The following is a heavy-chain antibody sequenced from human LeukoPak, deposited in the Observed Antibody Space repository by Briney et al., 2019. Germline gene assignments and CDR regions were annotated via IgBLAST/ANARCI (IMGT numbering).Heavy chain of an antibody. D-gene: IGHD3-9*01. CDR2: ISYDGSNK. CDR1: GFTFSSYA. CDR3: AREAETYYDILTGIDY. V-gene: IGHV3-30-3*01. Sequence: GGSLRLSCAASGFTFSSYAMHWVRQAPGKGLEWVAVISYDGSNKYYADSVKGRFTISRDNSKNTLYLQMSSLRAEDTAVYYCAREAETYYDILTGIDYWGQGTLVTVSS. J-gene: IGHJ4*02.